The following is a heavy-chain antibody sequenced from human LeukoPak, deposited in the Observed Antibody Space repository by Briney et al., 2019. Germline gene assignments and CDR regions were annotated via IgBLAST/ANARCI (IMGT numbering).Heavy chain of an antibody. V-gene: IGHV4-59*01. Sequence: SETLSLTCTVSGGSISSYYWSWIRQPPGKGLEWIGYIYHSGSTNYNPSLKSRVTISVDTSKNQFSLKLSSVTAADTAVYYCARGYGSGNGWFDPWGQGTLVTVSS. J-gene: IGHJ5*02. CDR2: IYHSGST. CDR3: ARGYGSGNGWFDP. CDR1: GGSISSYY. D-gene: IGHD3-10*01.